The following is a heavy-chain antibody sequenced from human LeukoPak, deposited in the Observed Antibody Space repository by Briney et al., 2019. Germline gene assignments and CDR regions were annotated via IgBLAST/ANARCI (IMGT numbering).Heavy chain of an antibody. J-gene: IGHJ5*02. CDR2: ISAYNGNT. CDR1: GYTFTSYG. Sequence: ASVKVSCKASGYTFTSYGISWVRQAPGQGLEWMGWISAYNGNTNYAQKLQGRVTMTTDTSTSTAYMELRSLRSDDTAVYYCARGLLWFGESSLYNWFDPWGQGTLVTVP. CDR3: ARGLLWFGESSLYNWFDP. D-gene: IGHD3-10*01. V-gene: IGHV1-18*01.